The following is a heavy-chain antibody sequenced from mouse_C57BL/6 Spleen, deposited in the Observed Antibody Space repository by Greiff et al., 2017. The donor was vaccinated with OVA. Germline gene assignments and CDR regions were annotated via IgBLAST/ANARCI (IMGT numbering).Heavy chain of an antibody. CDR3: ARWDAPLMDY. J-gene: IGHJ4*01. V-gene: IGHV1-64*01. D-gene: IGHD4-1*01. CDR1: GYTFTSYW. CDR2: IHPTSGSL. Sequence: QVQLKQPGAELVKPGASVKLSCKASGYTFTSYWMHWVKQRPGQGLEWIGLIHPTSGSLTYNEQFKRKATLTVDKSSSTAYLQLSSRTSEDSAVYYCARWDAPLMDYWGQGTSVTVSS.